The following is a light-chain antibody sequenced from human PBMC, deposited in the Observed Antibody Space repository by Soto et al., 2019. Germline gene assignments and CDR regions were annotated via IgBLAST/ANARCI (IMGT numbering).Light chain of an antibody. CDR1: QSVSRSY. V-gene: IGKV3-20*01. Sequence: EIVLTQSPDILSLSPGERATLSCRASQSVSRSYLAWYQQKPGQAPRIIIYRASTRETGIPDRFSGSGAGTECTGTISRLEPEDFEVDFCQQYGASPVTFGGGTKVDIK. J-gene: IGKJ4*01. CDR3: QQYGASPVT. CDR2: RAS.